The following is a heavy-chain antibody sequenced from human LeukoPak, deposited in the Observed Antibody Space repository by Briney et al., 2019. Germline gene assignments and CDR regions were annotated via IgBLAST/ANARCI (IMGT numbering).Heavy chain of an antibody. CDR1: GGSISSSSYY. V-gene: IGHV4-39*07. CDR2: IYYSGST. CDR3: ARGGNYYGSGSYFSDYYYMDV. D-gene: IGHD3-10*01. Sequence: PSETLSLTCTVSGGSISSSSYYWGWIRQPPGKGLEWIGSIYYSGSTYYNPSLKSRVTISVDTSKNQFSLKLSSVTAADTAVYYCARGGNYYGSGSYFSDYYYMDVWGKGTTVTVSS. J-gene: IGHJ6*03.